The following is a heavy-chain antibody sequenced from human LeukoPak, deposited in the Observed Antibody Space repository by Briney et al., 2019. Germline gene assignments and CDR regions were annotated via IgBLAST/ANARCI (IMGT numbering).Heavy chain of an antibody. V-gene: IGHV3-53*04. CDR3: ASCGGSCSNAFDI. CDR1: GFTVSSNY. D-gene: IGHD2-15*01. J-gene: IGHJ3*02. Sequence: GGSLRLSCAASGFTVSSNYMSWVRQAPGKGLEWVSVIYSGGSTYNADSVKGRFTISRHNSKNTLYLQMNSLRAEDTAVYYCASCGGSCSNAFDIWGQGTMVTVSS. CDR2: IYSGGST.